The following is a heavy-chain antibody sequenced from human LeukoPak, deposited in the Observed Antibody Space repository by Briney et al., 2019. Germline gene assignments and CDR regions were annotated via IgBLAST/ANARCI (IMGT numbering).Heavy chain of an antibody. CDR1: GFTFSSYS. Sequence: GGSLRLSCAASGFTFSSYSMNWVRQIPGKGLEWVGRIESKTDGGTTDYAAPVKGRFTISRDDSTNTLYLQMNSLKSEDTAVYYCTTYGSGRKFDYWGQGILVTVSS. CDR2: IESKTDGGTT. CDR3: TTYGSGRKFDY. J-gene: IGHJ4*02. V-gene: IGHV3-15*04. D-gene: IGHD3-10*01.